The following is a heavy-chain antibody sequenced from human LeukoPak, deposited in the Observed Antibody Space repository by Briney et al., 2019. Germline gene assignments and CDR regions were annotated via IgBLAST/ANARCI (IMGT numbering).Heavy chain of an antibody. Sequence: GESLKISCKGSGYSFITYWISWVRQMPGKGLEWMGRIDPSDSYTNYSPSFQGHVTISADKSISTAHLQWSSLKASDTAMYYCARSDGIQLSDFDYWGQGTLVTVSS. CDR3: ARSDGIQLSDFDY. J-gene: IGHJ4*02. CDR2: IDPSDSYT. V-gene: IGHV5-10-1*01. D-gene: IGHD5-18*01. CDR1: GYSFITYW.